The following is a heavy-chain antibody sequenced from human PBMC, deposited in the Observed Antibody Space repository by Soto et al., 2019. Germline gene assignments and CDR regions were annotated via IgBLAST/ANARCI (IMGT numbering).Heavy chain of an antibody. V-gene: IGHV1-18*01. CDR2: ISGYNGNT. CDR3: ARARVADTGGWFDP. CDR1: GYTFTSYG. Sequence: QVQLVQSGAEVKKPGASVKVSCKASGYTFTSYGISWARQAPGQGLEWMGWISGYNGNTNYAPKVQGRVTMTTDTPTSGASMELRGLRFDDTAVYYGARARVADTGGWFDPWGQGTMITVSS. D-gene: IGHD6-19*01. J-gene: IGHJ5*02.